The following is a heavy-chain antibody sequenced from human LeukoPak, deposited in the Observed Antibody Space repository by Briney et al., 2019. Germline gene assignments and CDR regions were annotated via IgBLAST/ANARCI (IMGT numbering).Heavy chain of an antibody. CDR3: ARHNYDILSGYADDY. V-gene: IGHV4-39*01. CDR2: IYYSGNT. Sequence: SETLSLTCTVSGVSISSSSSYWGWIRQPPGKGLEWIGSIYYSGNTYYNASLMSQVSISIDTSKNQISLKLISVTASDTAVYYCARHNYDILSGYADDYWGQGTLVTVSS. D-gene: IGHD3-9*01. J-gene: IGHJ4*02. CDR1: GVSISSSSSY.